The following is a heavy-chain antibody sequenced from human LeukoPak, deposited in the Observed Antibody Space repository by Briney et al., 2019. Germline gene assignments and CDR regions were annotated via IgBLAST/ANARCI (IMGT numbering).Heavy chain of an antibody. D-gene: IGHD2-8*01. J-gene: IGHJ5*02. Sequence: GGSLRLSCAASGFTFSNYSMNWGRQAPGKGLGWGSAISSSSSYIYYADSVKGRFTISRDNAKNSLYLQMTSLRDEDMAVYYCARDGYCTNGVCYGWFDHWGQGTLVTVSS. CDR2: ISSSSSYI. CDR3: ARDGYCTNGVCYGWFDH. CDR1: GFTFSNYS. V-gene: IGHV3-21*01.